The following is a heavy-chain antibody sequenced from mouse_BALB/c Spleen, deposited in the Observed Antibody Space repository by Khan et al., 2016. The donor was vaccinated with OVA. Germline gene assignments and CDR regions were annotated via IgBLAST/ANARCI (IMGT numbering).Heavy chain of an antibody. CDR2: INPSSGYT. Sequence: QVQLKESGAELARPGASVKMSCKASGYTFTSYTMHWVQQRPGQGLEWIGYINPSSGYTNYNQKFKDKATLTADKSSSTAYMQLSSLTSEDSAVYYCARIYYDYDGYYAMDYWGQGTSVTVSS. J-gene: IGHJ4*01. V-gene: IGHV1-4*01. CDR3: ARIYYDYDGYYAMDY. D-gene: IGHD2-4*01. CDR1: GYTFTSYT.